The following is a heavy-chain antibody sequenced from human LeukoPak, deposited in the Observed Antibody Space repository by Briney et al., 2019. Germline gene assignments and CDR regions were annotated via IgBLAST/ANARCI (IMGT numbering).Heavy chain of an antibody. Sequence: ASVKVSCKASGYTFTNYDINWVRQATGQGLEWMGYMNPNNGYRGYAQKFQGRVTITRDPSISTVYMELSSLRSEDTAVYYCATSSNIGYYYEQAFDIWGQGTMVTVSS. CDR2: MNPNNGYR. V-gene: IGHV1-8*03. CDR1: GYTFTNYD. D-gene: IGHD3-22*01. CDR3: ATSSNIGYYYEQAFDI. J-gene: IGHJ3*02.